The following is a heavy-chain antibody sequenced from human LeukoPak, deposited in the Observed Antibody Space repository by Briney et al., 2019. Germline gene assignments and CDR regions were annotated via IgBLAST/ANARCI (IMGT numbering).Heavy chain of an antibody. Sequence: SETLSLTCTVSGGSLSSSSYYWGWIHQPPGKGLEWIGSIYYSGSTYYNPSLKSRVTISVDTSKNQFSLKLSSVTAADTAVYYCARFISRGVYSSSSGWFDPWGQGTLVTVSS. J-gene: IGHJ5*02. D-gene: IGHD6-13*01. CDR3: ARFISRGVYSSSSGWFDP. V-gene: IGHV4-39*07. CDR2: IYYSGST. CDR1: GGSLSSSSYY.